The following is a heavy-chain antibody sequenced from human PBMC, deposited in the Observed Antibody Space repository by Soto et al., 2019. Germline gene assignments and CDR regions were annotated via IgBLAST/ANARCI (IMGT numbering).Heavy chain of an antibody. CDR3: ASTIAVAGKDNWFDP. Sequence: SETLSLTCTVSGGSISSSSYYWGWIRKPPGKGLEWIGSIYYSGSTYYNPSLKSRVTISVDTSKNQFSLKLSSVTAADTAVYYCASTIAVAGKDNWFDPWGQGTLVTVSS. V-gene: IGHV4-39*01. D-gene: IGHD6-19*01. CDR1: GGSISSSSYY. CDR2: IYYSGST. J-gene: IGHJ5*02.